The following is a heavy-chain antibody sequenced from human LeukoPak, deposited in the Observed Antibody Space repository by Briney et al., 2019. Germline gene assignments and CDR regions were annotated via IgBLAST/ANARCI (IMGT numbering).Heavy chain of an antibody. CDR1: GFTFSSYG. D-gene: IGHD2-2*01. J-gene: IGHJ4*02. V-gene: IGHV3-30*02. CDR2: IRYDGSNK. Sequence: PGGSLRLSCAASGFTFSSYGMHWVRQAPGKGLEWVAFIRYDGSNKYYADSVKGRFTISRDNSKNTLYLQMNSLRAEDTAVYCCAKDRSAMIAFFDYWGQGTLVTVSS. CDR3: AKDRSAMIAFFDY.